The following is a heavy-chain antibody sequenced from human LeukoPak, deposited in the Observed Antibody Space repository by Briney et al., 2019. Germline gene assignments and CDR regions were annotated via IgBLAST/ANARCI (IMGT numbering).Heavy chain of an antibody. V-gene: IGHV5-51*01. CDR2: IYPGDSDT. CDR1: GYSFTSYW. CDR3: ARTRRGYYGSGSYYRD. J-gene: IGHJ4*02. D-gene: IGHD3-10*01. Sequence: GESLKISCKGSGYSFTSYWIGWVRQMPGKGLEWMGIIYPGDSDTRYSPSFQGQVTISADKSISTAYLQWSSLKDSDTAMYYCARTRRGYYGSGSYYRDWGQGTLVTVSS.